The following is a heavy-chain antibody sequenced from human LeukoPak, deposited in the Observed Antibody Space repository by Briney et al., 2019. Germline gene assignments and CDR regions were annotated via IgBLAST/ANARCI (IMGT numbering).Heavy chain of an antibody. Sequence: SETLSLTCTVSGGSISSDAYYWSWIRQHPGKGLEWIGYINYSGSAYYNPSLKSRVTMSVDTSENQFSLRLSSVTAADTAVYYCARAILTPSGYVWYFDLWGRGTLVTVSS. D-gene: IGHD3-3*01. J-gene: IGHJ2*01. CDR2: INYSGSA. V-gene: IGHV4-31*03. CDR1: GGSISSDAYY. CDR3: ARAILTPSGYVWYFDL.